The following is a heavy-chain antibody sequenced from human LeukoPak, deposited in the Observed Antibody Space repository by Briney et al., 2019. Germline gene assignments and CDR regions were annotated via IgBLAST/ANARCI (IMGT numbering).Heavy chain of an antibody. CDR3: ARVAVPWTGGDAFDI. Sequence: GGSLRLSCAGSGFTFSNYWMTWVRQAPGKGLEWVANINRDGSGSDYLDSVKGRFTVSRDNARNSLSLQMNSLRDEDTAVYYCARVAVPWTGGDAFDIWGQGTMVTVSS. D-gene: IGHD3/OR15-3a*01. CDR2: INRDGSGS. J-gene: IGHJ3*02. CDR1: GFTFSNYW. V-gene: IGHV3-7*01.